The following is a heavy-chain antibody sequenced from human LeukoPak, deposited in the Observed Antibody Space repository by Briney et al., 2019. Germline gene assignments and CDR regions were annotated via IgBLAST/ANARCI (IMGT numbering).Heavy chain of an antibody. CDR1: GFTFDDYA. V-gene: IGHV3-9*01. CDR2: ISWNSGSI. D-gene: IGHD2-21*02. J-gene: IGHJ4*02. CDR3: AKDRYIVVVTATFDY. Sequence: PGGSLRLSCAASGFTFDDYAMHWVRQAPGKGLEWVSGISWNSGSIGYADSVKGRFTISRDNAKNSLHLQMNSLRAEDTALYYCAKDRYIVVVTATFDYWGQGTLVTVSS.